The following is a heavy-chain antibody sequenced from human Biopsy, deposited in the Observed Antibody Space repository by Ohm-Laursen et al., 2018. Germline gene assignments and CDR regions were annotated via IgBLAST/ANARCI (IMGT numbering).Heavy chain of an antibody. CDR1: GYSVSSYD. CDR2: ISETSSHI. CDR3: ARDSSRRAREGGMDV. D-gene: IGHD6-6*01. V-gene: IGHV3-21*01. J-gene: IGHJ6*02. Sequence: GTLSLTCAASGYSVSSYDMNWVRQAPGKGLEWISYISETSSHIYDADSVRGRLTVARDIAKNSLYLQLNSLRVEDTAVYYCARDSSRRAREGGMDVWGQGTTVTVSS.